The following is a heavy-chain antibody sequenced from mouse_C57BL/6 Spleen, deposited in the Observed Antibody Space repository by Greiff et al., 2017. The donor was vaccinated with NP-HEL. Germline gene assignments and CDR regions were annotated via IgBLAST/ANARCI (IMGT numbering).Heavy chain of an antibody. CDR1: GFTFSDYG. D-gene: IGHD2-1*01. V-gene: IGHV5-17*01. CDR3: ARGDYGNYFDV. J-gene: IGHJ1*03. CDR2: ISSGSSTI. Sequence: EVKLVESGGGLVKPGGSLKLSCAASGFTFSDYGMHWVRQAPEKGLEWVAYISSGSSTIYYADTVKGRFTISRDNAKNTLFLQMTSLRSEDTAMYYCARGDYGNYFDVWGTGTTVTVSS.